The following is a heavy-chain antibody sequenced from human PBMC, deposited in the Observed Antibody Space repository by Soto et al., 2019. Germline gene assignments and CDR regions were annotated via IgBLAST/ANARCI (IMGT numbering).Heavy chain of an antibody. CDR3: ARTSAPRYLYDSSGYPYYYYYYGMDV. V-gene: IGHV3-53*05. D-gene: IGHD3-22*01. CDR1: GFTVSSNY. J-gene: IGHJ6*02. CDR2: IYSGGTT. Sequence: GGSLRLSCTASGFTVSSNYMSWVRQAPGKGLEWVSVIYSGGTTYYADSVKGRFTISKDTSKNQVVLTMTNMDPVDTATYYCARTSAPRYLYDSSGYPYYYYYYGMDVWGQGTTVTVSS.